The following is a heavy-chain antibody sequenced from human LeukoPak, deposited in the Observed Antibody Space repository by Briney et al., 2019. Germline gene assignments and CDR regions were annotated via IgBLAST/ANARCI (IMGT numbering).Heavy chain of an antibody. D-gene: IGHD1-26*01. Sequence: PGGSLRLSCAASGFTFSSYAMSWVRQAPGKGLEWVSAISGSGGSTYYADSVKGRFTISRDNSKNTLYLQMNSLRAEDTAVYYCARDLVVGATTVPVLVDYWGQGTLVTVSS. CDR1: GFTFSSYA. J-gene: IGHJ4*02. CDR2: ISGSGGST. V-gene: IGHV3-23*01. CDR3: ARDLVVGATTVPVLVDY.